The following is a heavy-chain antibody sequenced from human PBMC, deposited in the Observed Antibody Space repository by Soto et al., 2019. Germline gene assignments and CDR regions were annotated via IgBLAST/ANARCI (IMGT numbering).Heavy chain of an antibody. CDR2: IRSKAYGGTT. V-gene: IGHV3-49*03. D-gene: IGHD3-22*01. CDR3: TRAPPSYYYDSSGYFVPFDY. J-gene: IGHJ4*02. CDR1: GFTFGDYA. Sequence: PGGSLRLSCTASGFTFGDYAMSWFRQAPGKGLEWVGFIRSKAYGGTTEYAASVKCRFTISRDDSKSIAYLQMNSLKTEDTDVYYCTRAPPSYYYDSSGYFVPFDYWGQGTLVTVSS.